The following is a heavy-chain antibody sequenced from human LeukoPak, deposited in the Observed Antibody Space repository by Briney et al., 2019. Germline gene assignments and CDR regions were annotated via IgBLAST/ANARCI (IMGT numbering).Heavy chain of an antibody. V-gene: IGHV4-59*01. CDR3: ARVGYYGSGSYYNVRMGHYFDY. Sequence: PAGTLSLTCAASGVTISSYYWSWIRQAPGKGLEWVGYIYYSGSTNYNASLKSRVTISVDTSKNQFSLKLSSVTAADTAVYYYARVGYYGSGSYYNVRMGHYFDYWGQGTLVSVSS. CDR1: GVTISSYY. CDR2: IYYSGST. J-gene: IGHJ4*02. D-gene: IGHD3-10*01.